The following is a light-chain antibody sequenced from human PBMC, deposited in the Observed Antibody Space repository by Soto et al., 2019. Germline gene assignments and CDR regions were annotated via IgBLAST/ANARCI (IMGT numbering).Light chain of an antibody. J-gene: IGKJ1*01. Sequence: EIVLTQSPGALSLSPGERVSLSCRARQSVSRSYLAWYQQKPGQAPRLLIYGASTRATDIPARFSGSGSGTEFTLTISSLQSEDVATYYCQKYNSAPRTFGQGTKVDVK. V-gene: IGKV3-20*01. CDR2: GAS. CDR1: QSVSRSY. CDR3: QKYNSAPRT.